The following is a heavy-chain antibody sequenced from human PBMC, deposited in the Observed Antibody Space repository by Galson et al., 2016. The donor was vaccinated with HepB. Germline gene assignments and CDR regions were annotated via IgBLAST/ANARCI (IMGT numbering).Heavy chain of an antibody. J-gene: IGHJ4*02. CDR2: IIPLFGTT. CDR1: GGTFSSYG. Sequence: SVKVSCKASGGTFSSYGISWVRQAPGQGLEWMGGIIPLFGTTDYAQKFQGRVTISADESTSTAYMELNSLRSEDTAVYYCARTSGTYFHYWGQGTLVTVSS. D-gene: IGHD1-26*01. V-gene: IGHV1-69*13. CDR3: ARTSGTYFHY.